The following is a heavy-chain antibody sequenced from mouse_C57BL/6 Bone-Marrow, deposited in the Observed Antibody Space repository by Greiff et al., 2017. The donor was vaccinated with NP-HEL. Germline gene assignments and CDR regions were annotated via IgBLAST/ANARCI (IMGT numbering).Heavy chain of an antibody. V-gene: IGHV1-15*01. CDR3: TSPTYYYGSSYPFAY. Sequence: VKLMESGAELVRPGASVTLSCKASGYTFTDYEMHWVKQTPVHGLEWIGAIDPETGGTAYNQKFKGKAILTADKSSSTAYMELRSLTSEDSAVYYCTSPTYYYGSSYPFAYWGQGNLVTVSA. CDR1: GYTFTDYE. D-gene: IGHD1-1*01. CDR2: IDPETGGT. J-gene: IGHJ3*01.